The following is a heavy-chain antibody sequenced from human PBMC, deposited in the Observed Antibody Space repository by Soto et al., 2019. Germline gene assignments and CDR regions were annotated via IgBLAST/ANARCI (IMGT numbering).Heavy chain of an antibody. V-gene: IGHV1-18*01. D-gene: IGHD6-19*01. Sequence: ASVKVSCKASGYTFTSYGINWVRQAPGQGFEWMGGISAEDGETNYAQKFQGRVTMTEDTSTDTAYMELSSLRSEDTAVYYCATDPRAVAGTSAPNFDYWGQGTLVTVSS. J-gene: IGHJ4*02. CDR1: GYTFTSYG. CDR3: ATDPRAVAGTSAPNFDY. CDR2: ISAEDGET.